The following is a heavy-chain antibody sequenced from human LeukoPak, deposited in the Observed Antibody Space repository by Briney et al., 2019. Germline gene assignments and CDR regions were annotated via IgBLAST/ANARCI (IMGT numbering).Heavy chain of an antibody. CDR3: ARDDQGVNYDILTGYYRAAFGFDY. CDR2: IYYSGSI. J-gene: IGHJ4*02. Sequence: SETLSLTCTVSGGSISSSSYYWGWIRQPPGKGLEWIGSIYYSGSIYYNPSLKSRVTISVDTSKNQFSLKLSSVTAADTVVYYCARDDQGVNYDILTGYYRAAFGFDYWGQGTLVTVSS. CDR1: GGSISSSSYY. V-gene: IGHV4-39*07. D-gene: IGHD3-9*01.